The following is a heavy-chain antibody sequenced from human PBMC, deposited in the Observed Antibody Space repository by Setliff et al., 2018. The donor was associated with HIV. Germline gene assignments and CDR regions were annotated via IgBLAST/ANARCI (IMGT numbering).Heavy chain of an antibody. V-gene: IGHV4-34*01. CDR1: GESFSGYY. CDR2: INHRGST. Sequence: SETLSLTCAVYGESFSGYYWNWIRQPPGKGLEWNGEINHRGSTNYNPSRKSRVTMSVDTSKNQFSLKLNSVTAADTAVYYCARGGRDGIAWGQGTLVTVSS. J-gene: IGHJ5*02. CDR3: ARGGRDGIA. D-gene: IGHD2-21*01.